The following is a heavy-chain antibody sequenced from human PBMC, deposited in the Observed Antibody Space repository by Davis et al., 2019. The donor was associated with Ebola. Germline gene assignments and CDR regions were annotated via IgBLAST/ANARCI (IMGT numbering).Heavy chain of an antibody. J-gene: IGHJ4*02. CDR2: IDPTDGST. V-gene: IGHV1-46*01. Sequence: ASVKVSCKASGYNFRTKYMNWVRQAPEHGLKWMGVIDPTDGSTTYAQEFQGRVTITADKSTSTAYMELSSLRSEDTAVYYCARDRGDGYNYDFDYWGQGTLVTVSS. D-gene: IGHD5-24*01. CDR3: ARDRGDGYNYDFDY. CDR1: GYNFRTKY.